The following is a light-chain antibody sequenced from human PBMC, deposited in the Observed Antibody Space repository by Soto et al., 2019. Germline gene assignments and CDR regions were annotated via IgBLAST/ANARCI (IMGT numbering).Light chain of an antibody. CDR1: QSVRGSS. Sequence: EIVLTQSPGTLSLSPGERVTLSCRASQSVRGSSLAWYQQKPGQAPRLLIYGVSSRATGIPARFSGGGSGTDFSLTISRLETEDFAVYYCQQRFDWPLTFGGGTKVDIK. V-gene: IGKV3D-20*02. CDR3: QQRFDWPLT. CDR2: GVS. J-gene: IGKJ4*01.